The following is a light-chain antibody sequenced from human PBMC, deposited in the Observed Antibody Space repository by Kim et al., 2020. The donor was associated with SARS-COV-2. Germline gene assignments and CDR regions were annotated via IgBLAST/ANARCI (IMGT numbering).Light chain of an antibody. Sequence: DIQMTQSPSSLSASVGDTVTITCRASQDISTYLNWYKHIPGRATELLIYAAYSLESGVPSRFSGSGSDTDFTLTISSLQPEDFATYFCQQSYNTPWTFGQGTKVDIK. V-gene: IGKV1-39*01. CDR3: QQSYNTPWT. CDR2: AAY. CDR1: QDISTY. J-gene: IGKJ1*01.